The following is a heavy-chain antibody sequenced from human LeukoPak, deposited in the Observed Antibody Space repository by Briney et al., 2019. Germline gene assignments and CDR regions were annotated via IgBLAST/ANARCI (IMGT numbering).Heavy chain of an antibody. CDR3: ARTSDSGGYLVGY. CDR2: INPNSGGT. D-gene: IGHD3-22*01. J-gene: IGHJ4*02. Sequence: ASVKVSCKASGYTFTGYYMHWVRQAPGQGVERMGWINPNSGGTNYAQKFQGRVTMTRDTSISTAYMELSRLRSDDTAVYYCARTSDSGGYLVGYWGQGTLVTVSS. CDR1: GYTFTGYY. V-gene: IGHV1-2*02.